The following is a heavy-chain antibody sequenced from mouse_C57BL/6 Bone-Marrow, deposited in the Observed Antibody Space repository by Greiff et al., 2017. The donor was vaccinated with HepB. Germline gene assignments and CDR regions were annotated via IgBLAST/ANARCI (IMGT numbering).Heavy chain of an antibody. Sequence: QVQLQQSGAELVRPGTSVKVSCKASGYAFTNYLIEWVKQRPGQGPEWIGVINPGSGGTNYNEKFKGKATLTADKSSSTAYMQLSSLTSEDSAVYFCARDTTVDYYAMDYWGQGTSVTVSS. CDR3: ARDTTVDYYAMDY. CDR2: INPGSGGT. CDR1: GYAFTNYL. J-gene: IGHJ4*01. V-gene: IGHV1-54*01. D-gene: IGHD1-1*01.